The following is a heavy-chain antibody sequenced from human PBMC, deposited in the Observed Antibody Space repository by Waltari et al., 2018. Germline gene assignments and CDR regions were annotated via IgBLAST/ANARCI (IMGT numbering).Heavy chain of an antibody. CDR1: GGSISSGGYS. J-gene: IGHJ6*03. CDR2: IYHSGST. CDR3: ARETRVAAVANYYYYMDV. Sequence: QLQLQESGSGLVKPSQTLSLTCAVSGGSISSGGYSWSWIRQPHGKGLEWIGYIYHSGSTYYNPSLKSRVTISVDRSKNQFSLKLSSVTAADTAVYYCARETRVAAVANYYYYMDVWGKGTTVTVSS. D-gene: IGHD6-19*01. V-gene: IGHV4-30-2*01.